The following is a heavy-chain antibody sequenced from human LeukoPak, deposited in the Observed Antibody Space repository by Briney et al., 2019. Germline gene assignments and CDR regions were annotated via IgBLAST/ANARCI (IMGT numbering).Heavy chain of an antibody. J-gene: IGHJ4*02. D-gene: IGHD3-10*01. V-gene: IGHV4-39*07. CDR1: GGSISSSSYY. Sequence: SETLSLTCTVSGGSISSSSYYWGWIRQPPGKGLEWIGSIYYSGSTYYNPSLKSRVTISVDTSKNQFSLKLSSVTAADTAVYYCARATSLWFGEFINYWGQGTLVTVSS. CDR2: IYYSGST. CDR3: ARATSLWFGEFINY.